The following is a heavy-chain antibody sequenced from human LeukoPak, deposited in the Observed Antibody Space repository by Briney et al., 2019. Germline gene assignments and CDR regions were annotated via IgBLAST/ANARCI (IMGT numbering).Heavy chain of an antibody. J-gene: IGHJ5*02. V-gene: IGHV1-18*01. D-gene: IGHD6-19*01. CDR2: ISAYNVNT. Sequence: ASVKVSCKASGYTFISYGITWVRQAPGQGLGWMGWISAYNVNTNYAQKLQGRVTMTTDISTSTAYMELRSLRSDDTAVYFCARVLAVAGSNWFDPWGQGTLVTVSS. CDR1: GYTFISYG. CDR3: ARVLAVAGSNWFDP.